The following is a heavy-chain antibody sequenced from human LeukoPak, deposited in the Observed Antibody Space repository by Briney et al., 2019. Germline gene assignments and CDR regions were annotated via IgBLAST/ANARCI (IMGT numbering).Heavy chain of an antibody. V-gene: IGHV3-74*01. CDR3: ATGRGTPLGF. J-gene: IGHJ4*02. Sequence: GGSLRHSCAASGFTFSVYWLSWVRQAPRKGLVWLSRINTDCSRADYADSVKGRCTVSRDNSKNTLYLQMSSLRADDTAIYYCATGRGTPLGFWGQGALVTVSS. CDR2: INTDCSRA. CDR1: GFTFSVYW. D-gene: IGHD1-26*01.